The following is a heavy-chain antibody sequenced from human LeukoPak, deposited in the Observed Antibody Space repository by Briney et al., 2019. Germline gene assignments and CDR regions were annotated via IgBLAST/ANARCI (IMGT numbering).Heavy chain of an antibody. V-gene: IGHV4-59*01. Sequence: PSETLSLTCTVSGGSLSNYYWSWIRQPPGKGLEWIGYIYYSGGTNYNPSLKSRVTILEDTSKNQFSLILSSVTAADTAVYYCARSHSSSWYFFAYWGQGALVTVSS. D-gene: IGHD6-13*01. CDR2: IYYSGGT. CDR1: GGSLSNYY. CDR3: ARSHSSSWYFFAY. J-gene: IGHJ4*02.